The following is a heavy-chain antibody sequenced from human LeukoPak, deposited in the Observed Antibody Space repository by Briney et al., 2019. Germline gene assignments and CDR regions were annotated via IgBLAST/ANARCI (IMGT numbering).Heavy chain of an antibody. CDR3: AREDSSSWYY. J-gene: IGHJ4*02. V-gene: IGHV1-69*05. Sequence: SVKVSCKASGGTFSSYAISWVRQAPGQGLEWMGGIIPIFGTANYAQKLQGRVTMTTDTSTSTAYMELRSLRSDDTAVYYCAREDSSSWYYWGQGTLVTVSS. D-gene: IGHD6-13*01. CDR1: GGTFSSYA. CDR2: IIPIFGTA.